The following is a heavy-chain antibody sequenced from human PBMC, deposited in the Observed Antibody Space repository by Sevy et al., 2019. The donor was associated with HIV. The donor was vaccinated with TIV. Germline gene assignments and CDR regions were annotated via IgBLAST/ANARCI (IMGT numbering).Heavy chain of an antibody. J-gene: IGHJ2*01. Sequence: SETLSLTCTVSGGSISSYYWSWIRQPPGKGLEWIGYFYYSGSTDYNPSLKSRVTISADTPQNQFSLRLSSVTAADTXXXXXXXXXXXXWYFDLWGRGTLVTVSS. V-gene: IGHV4-59*01. CDR3: XXXXXXXWYFDL. CDR2: FYYSGST. CDR1: GGSISSYY.